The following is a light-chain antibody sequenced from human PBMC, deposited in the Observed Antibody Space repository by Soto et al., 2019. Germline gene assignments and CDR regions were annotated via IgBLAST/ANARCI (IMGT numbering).Light chain of an antibody. J-gene: IGKJ5*01. CDR2: AAS. CDR1: QGLSTY. V-gene: IGKV1-9*01. CDR3: QQLNSYPIT. Sequence: IQLTQSPSSLSASVGDRVTITCRASQGLSTYLAWYQQKPGTAPKLLIYAASTLQSGVPSRFSGSGSGTDFTLTISSLQPEDFETYYCQQLNSYPITFGQGTRLEIK.